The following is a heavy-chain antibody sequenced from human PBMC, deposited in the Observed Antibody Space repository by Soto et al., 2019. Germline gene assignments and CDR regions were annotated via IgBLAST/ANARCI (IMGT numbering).Heavy chain of an antibody. J-gene: IGHJ5*02. CDR3: ARYASCCWFDP. D-gene: IGHD2-2*01. CDR1: GGSISSYY. Sequence: SETLSLTCTVSGGSISSYYWSWIRQPPGKGLEWIGYIYYSGSTNYNPSLKSRVTISVDTSKNQFSLKLSSVTAADTAVYYCARYASCCWFDPWGQGTLVTVSS. V-gene: IGHV4-59*01. CDR2: IYYSGST.